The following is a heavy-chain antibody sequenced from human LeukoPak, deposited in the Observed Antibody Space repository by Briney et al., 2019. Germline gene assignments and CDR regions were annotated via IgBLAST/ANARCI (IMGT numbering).Heavy chain of an antibody. D-gene: IGHD2-2*02. J-gene: IGHJ4*02. CDR2: IYYSGST. CDR1: GGSISSSSYY. V-gene: IGHV4-39*07. Sequence: SETLSLTCTVSGGSISSSSYYWGWIRQPPGKGLEWIGSIYYSGSTYYNPSLKSRVTISVDTSKNQFSLKLSSVTAADTAVYYCARAATSYCSSTSCYTGLFFDYWGQGTLVTVSS. CDR3: ARAATSYCSSTSCYTGLFFDY.